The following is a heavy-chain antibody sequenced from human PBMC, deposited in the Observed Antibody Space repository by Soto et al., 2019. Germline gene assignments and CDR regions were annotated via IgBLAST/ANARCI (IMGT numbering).Heavy chain of an antibody. Sequence: GESLKISCAASRFTFSSYAMSWVRQAPGKGLEWVSAISGSGGSTYYADSVKGRFTISRDNSKNTLYLQMNSLRAEDTAVYYCAKDKAVRGVIINGYYYYGMDVWGQGTTVTVSS. V-gene: IGHV3-23*01. D-gene: IGHD3-10*01. CDR1: RFTFSSYA. CDR2: ISGSGGST. CDR3: AKDKAVRGVIINGYYYYGMDV. J-gene: IGHJ6*02.